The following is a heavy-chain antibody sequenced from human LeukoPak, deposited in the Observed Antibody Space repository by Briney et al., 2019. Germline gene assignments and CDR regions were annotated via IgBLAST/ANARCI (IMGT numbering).Heavy chain of an antibody. CDR1: GYTFTSYY. Sequence: GASVKVSCKASGYTFTSYYMHWVRQAPGQGLEWMGIINPSGGSTSYAQKFQGRVTMTEDTSTDTAYMELSSLRSEDTAVYYCATGAPLRGVGVDIWGQGTMVTVSS. CDR3: ATGAPLRGVGVDI. J-gene: IGHJ3*02. CDR2: INPSGGST. D-gene: IGHD3-10*01. V-gene: IGHV1-46*01.